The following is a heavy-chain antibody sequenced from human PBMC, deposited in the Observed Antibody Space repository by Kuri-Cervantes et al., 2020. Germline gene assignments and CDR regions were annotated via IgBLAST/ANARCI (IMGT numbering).Heavy chain of an antibody. J-gene: IGHJ4*02. CDR3: AKDLYSSGWMFFDY. CDR2: ISWNSGSI. Sequence: SLKISCAASGFTFSSYAMSWVRQAPGKGLEWVSGISWNSGSIGYADSVKGRFTISRDNAKNSLYLQMNSLRAEDTALYYCAKDLYSSGWMFFDYWGQGTLVTVSS. V-gene: IGHV3-9*01. D-gene: IGHD6-19*01. CDR1: GFTFSSYA.